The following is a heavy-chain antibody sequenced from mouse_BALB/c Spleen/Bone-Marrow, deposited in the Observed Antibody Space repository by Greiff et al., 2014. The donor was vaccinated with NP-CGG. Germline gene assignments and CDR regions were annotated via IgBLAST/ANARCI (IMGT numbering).Heavy chain of an antibody. Sequence: VQLQQSGPELVRSGASVKMSCKASGYTFTSYWMHWVKQRPGQGLEWIGMIDPSNSDTRLNQKFMDKATLNVDKPSNTAYMQLSSLTFEDSAVYYCAKNHYARDYWEQGAS. CDR2: IDPSNSDT. V-gene: IGHV1-74*01. CDR1: GYTFTSYW. J-gene: IGHJ4*01. CDR3: AKNHYARDY.